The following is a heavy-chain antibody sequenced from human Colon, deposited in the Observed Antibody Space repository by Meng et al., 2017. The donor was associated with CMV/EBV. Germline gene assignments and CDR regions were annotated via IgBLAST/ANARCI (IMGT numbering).Heavy chain of an antibody. V-gene: IGHV3-23*01. CDR2: ITASGVST. J-gene: IGHJ4*02. D-gene: IGHD5-24*01. CDR1: EFTFMNYA. Sequence: GGSLRLSCAASEFTFMNYAMSWVRQAPGKGLEWVSAITASGVSTYYADSVKGRFNISRDNSKNTLYLQLNSLTAEDTAVYYCAKVPRATIFSQPFDYWGQGTLVTVSS. CDR3: AKVPRATIFSQPFDY.